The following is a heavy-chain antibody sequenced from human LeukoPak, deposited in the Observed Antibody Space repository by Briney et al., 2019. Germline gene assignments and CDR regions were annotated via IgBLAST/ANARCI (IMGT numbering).Heavy chain of an antibody. CDR1: GFTFDDYA. CDR3: ARDGAAMDY. Sequence: GGSLRLSCAASGFTFDDYAMHWVRQAPGKGLEWVSLISGDGGSTYYADSVKGRFTISRDNSKNSLYLQMNSLRAEDTAVYYCARDGAAMDYWGQGTLVTVSS. V-gene: IGHV3-43*02. J-gene: IGHJ4*02. D-gene: IGHD6-13*01. CDR2: ISGDGGST.